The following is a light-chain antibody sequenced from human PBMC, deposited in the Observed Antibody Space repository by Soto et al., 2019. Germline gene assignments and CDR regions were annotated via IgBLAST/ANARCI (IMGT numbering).Light chain of an antibody. CDR2: QAS. V-gene: IGKV1-5*03. CDR1: QSISSW. Sequence: DIQRTQSPSTVSGSVGARVTISCRASQSISSWVAWHNPKPCKAPNLLIYQASSLQSGVPSRFSGSGSGTDFTLTIRSLKPEDFATDYCQPYKSYWTFC. CDR3: QPYKSYWT. J-gene: IGKJ1*01.